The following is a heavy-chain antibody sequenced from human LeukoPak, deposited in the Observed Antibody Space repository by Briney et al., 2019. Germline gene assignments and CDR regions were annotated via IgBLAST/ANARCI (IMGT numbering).Heavy chain of an antibody. CDR3: AKGGQDFDFWRFDL. D-gene: IGHD3-3*01. V-gene: IGHV3-23*01. CDR2: ISDTGGRT. J-gene: IGHJ5*02. CDR1: GFSFRDSA. Sequence: PGGSLRLSCASSGFSFRDSAVSWVRHSPWEGLKWVLSISDTGGRTYYADSVKGRFTITRDNSRNTVNLQMNGLRADDTARYYCAKGGQDFDFWRFDLWGQGILVIVSS.